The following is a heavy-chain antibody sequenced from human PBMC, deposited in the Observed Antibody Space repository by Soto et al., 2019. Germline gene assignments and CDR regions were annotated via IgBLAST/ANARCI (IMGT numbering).Heavy chain of an antibody. Sequence: QVQLLQSGAEVKKPGASVKVSCKASGYTFTNYGITWVRQAPGQGLEWMGWISAYNGDTHYTQRLQGRVTMTTDTSTSTAYMGRGGLRSDDTAVFYCAGVRQLVGYFYYYMDVW. CDR3: AGVRQLVGYFYYYMDV. J-gene: IGHJ6*03. CDR2: ISAYNGDT. CDR1: GYTFTNYG. D-gene: IGHD6-6*01. V-gene: IGHV1-18*01.